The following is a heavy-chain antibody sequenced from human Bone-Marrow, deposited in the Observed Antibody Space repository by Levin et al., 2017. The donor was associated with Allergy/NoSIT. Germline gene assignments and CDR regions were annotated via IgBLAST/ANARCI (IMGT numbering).Heavy chain of an antibody. J-gene: IGHJ6*02. Sequence: GGSLRLSCAVSGFTFSDYALSWVRQAPGKGLEWVSSMSGTGGSSSYGASVRGRFTISRDTSKNMLYLQMDSLTAEDTAVYFCAKSYGRFYYYGMDVWGQGTTVVVSS. CDR2: MSGTGGSS. CDR3: AKSYGRFYYYGMDV. V-gene: IGHV3-23*01. CDR1: GFTFSDYA. D-gene: IGHD3-16*01.